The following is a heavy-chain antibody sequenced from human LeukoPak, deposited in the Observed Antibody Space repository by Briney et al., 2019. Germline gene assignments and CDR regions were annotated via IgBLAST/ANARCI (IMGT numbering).Heavy chain of an antibody. CDR3: ARDPGQYDSSGYYSYYFDY. J-gene: IGHJ4*02. CDR2: INPSGSST. Sequence: EASVKVSCKASGYTFTSYYMHWVRQAPGQGLEWMGIINPSGSSTNYAQKFQGRVTMTRDMSTTTVYMELSSLRSEDTAVYYCARDPGQYDSSGYYSYYFDYWGQGTLVTVSS. D-gene: IGHD3-22*01. V-gene: IGHV1-46*01. CDR1: GYTFTSYY.